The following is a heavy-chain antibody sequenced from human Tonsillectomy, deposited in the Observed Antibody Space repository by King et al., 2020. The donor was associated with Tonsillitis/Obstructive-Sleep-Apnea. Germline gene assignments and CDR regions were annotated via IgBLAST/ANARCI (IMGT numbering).Heavy chain of an antibody. D-gene: IGHD4-17*01. Sequence: VQLQQWGAGLLKPSETLSLTCAVNVGSFSGYYWSWIRQPPGKGLEWIGEINHSGSTNYNPSLKSRVTISVAMSKNQFSLKLNSVTAADTAVYYCARGRKTTVTQGILNYWGQGTLVTVSS. CDR3: ARGRKTTVTQGILNY. CDR1: VGSFSGYY. CDR2: INHSGST. V-gene: IGHV4-34*01. J-gene: IGHJ4*02.